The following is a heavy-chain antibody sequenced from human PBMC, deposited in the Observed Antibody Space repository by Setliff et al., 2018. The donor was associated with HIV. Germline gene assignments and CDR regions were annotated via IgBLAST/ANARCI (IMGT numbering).Heavy chain of an antibody. V-gene: IGHV4-39*01. D-gene: IGHD1-26*01. CDR2: VYYTWNT. J-gene: IGHJ4*01. CDR1: GGSISRRDYC. Sequence: SETLSLTCTVSGGSISRRDYCWGWIRQPPGKGLEWIGSVYYTWNTYYNPSLKSQVTISVDTSKNQISLKLSSVTAADTAVYYCASHLPPYSGNFDYWGHGTLVTVSS. CDR3: ASHLPPYSGNFDY.